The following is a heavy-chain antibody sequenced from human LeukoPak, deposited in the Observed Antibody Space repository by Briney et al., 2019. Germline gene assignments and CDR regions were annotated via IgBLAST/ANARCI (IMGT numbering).Heavy chain of an antibody. D-gene: IGHD4-17*01. CDR1: GGFLSGYY. CDR2: INHSGST. V-gene: IGHV4-34*01. J-gene: IGHJ4*02. CDR3: ARGRLRMNDY. Sequence: SETLSLTCAVYGGFLSGYYCSWIRQPPGEGLEWIGEINHSGSTNYNPSHKRRVTLAVDPSKNQFSLKLSSGTAADTAVYYCARGRLRMNDYWGQGTLVTVSS.